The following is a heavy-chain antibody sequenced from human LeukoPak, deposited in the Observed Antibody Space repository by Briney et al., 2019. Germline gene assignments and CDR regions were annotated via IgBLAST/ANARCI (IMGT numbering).Heavy chain of an antibody. Sequence: SGTLSLTCAVSGGSISSSNWWSWVRQPPGKGLEWIGEINHSGSTNYNPSLKSRVTISVDTSKNQFSLKLSSVTAADTAVYYCAREKSPDYCSGASCYFDYWGQGTLVTVSP. CDR3: AREKSPDYCSGASCYFDY. J-gene: IGHJ4*02. V-gene: IGHV4-4*02. D-gene: IGHD2-15*01. CDR1: GGSISSSNW. CDR2: INHSGST.